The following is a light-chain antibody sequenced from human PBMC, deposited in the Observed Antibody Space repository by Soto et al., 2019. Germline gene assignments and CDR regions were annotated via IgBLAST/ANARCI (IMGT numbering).Light chain of an antibody. CDR1: QYIDKY. Sequence: DIQMTQSPSSLSASVGDRVTITCRASQYIDKYLHWYQEKPGKAPKLLIYTASNLQGGVPSRVSGSGSGTDFTLTITSLQPEDFATYYCQQSYTAPPTFGQGTKVELK. J-gene: IGKJ1*01. V-gene: IGKV1-39*01. CDR2: TAS. CDR3: QQSYTAPPT.